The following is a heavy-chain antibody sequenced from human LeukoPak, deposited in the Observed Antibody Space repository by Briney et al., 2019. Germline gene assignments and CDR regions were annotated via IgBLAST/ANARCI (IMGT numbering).Heavy chain of an antibody. Sequence: SETLSLTCTVSGGSISSYYWSWIRQPPGKGLEWIGYIYYSGSTNYNPSLKSRVTISVDTSKNQFSLELSSVTAADTAVYYCARGPRYCSGGSCYDYWGQGTLVTVSS. CDR2: IYYSGST. J-gene: IGHJ4*02. CDR1: GGSISSYY. V-gene: IGHV4-59*01. CDR3: ARGPRYCSGGSCYDY. D-gene: IGHD2-15*01.